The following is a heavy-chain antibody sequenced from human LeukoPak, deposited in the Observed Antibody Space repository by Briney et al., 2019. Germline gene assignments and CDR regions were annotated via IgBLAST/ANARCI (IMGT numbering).Heavy chain of an antibody. D-gene: IGHD2-21*02. CDR1: GFTFNNAW. V-gene: IGHV3-15*01. Sequence: GGSLRLSCTVSGFTFNNAWMSWVRQAPGKGLEWVGRITYKTNGGTADYAAPLKGRFTISRDNSKNTLYLQMNSLRAEDTAVYYCARLGAVAYCGGDCYYWGQGNLVTVSS. J-gene: IGHJ4*02. CDR2: ITYKTNGGTA. CDR3: ARLGAVAYCGGDCYY.